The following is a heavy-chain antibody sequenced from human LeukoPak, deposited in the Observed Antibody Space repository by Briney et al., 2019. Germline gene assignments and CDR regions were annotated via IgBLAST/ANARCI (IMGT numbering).Heavy chain of an antibody. CDR2: ISAYNGNT. CDR1: GYTFTSYG. Sequence: ASVKVSCKASGYTFTSYGISWVRQAPGQGLEWMGWISAYNGNTNYAQKLQGRVTMTTDTSTSTAYMDLRSLRSDDTAVYYCAREVPYDSSNHYQPFDYWGQGTLVTVSS. CDR3: AREVPYDSSNHYQPFDY. V-gene: IGHV1-18*01. J-gene: IGHJ4*02. D-gene: IGHD3-22*01.